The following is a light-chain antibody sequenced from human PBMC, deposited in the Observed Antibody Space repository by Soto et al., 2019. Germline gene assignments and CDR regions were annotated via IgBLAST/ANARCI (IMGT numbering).Light chain of an antibody. V-gene: IGKV4-1*01. Sequence: DIVMTQSPDSLAVSLGERATINCKSSRSVLYSSNNKNYLAWYQQKPGQPPKLLIYWASTRESGVPDRFSGSGSGTDFTLTISSLQAEDVAVYYCQQRSNWPFTFGPGTKVDIK. CDR1: RSVLYSSNNKNY. J-gene: IGKJ3*01. CDR3: QQRSNWPFT. CDR2: WAS.